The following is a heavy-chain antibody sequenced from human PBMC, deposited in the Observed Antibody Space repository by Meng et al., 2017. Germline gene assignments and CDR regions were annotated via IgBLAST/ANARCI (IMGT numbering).Heavy chain of an antibody. D-gene: IGHD3-10*01. CDR3: AREGFSHAFDI. CDR2: IYYSGST. CDR1: GGSISSYY. Sequence: GSLRLSCTVSGGSISSYYWSWIRQPPGKGLEWIGYIYYSGSTNYNPSLKSRVTISVDTSKNQFSLKLSSVTAADTAVYYCAREGFSHAFDIWGQGTMVTVSS. J-gene: IGHJ3*02. V-gene: IGHV4-59*01.